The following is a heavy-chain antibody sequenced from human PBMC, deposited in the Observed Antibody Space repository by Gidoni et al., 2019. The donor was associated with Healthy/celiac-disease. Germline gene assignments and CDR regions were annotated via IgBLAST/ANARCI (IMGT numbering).Heavy chain of an antibody. D-gene: IGHD3-16*01. CDR3: ARDFALWGPPHYYYYGMDV. CDR2: INHSGST. CDR1: GGSFSGYY. J-gene: IGHJ6*02. Sequence: QVQLQQWGAGLLKPSETLSLTCAVYGGSFSGYYWSWIRQPPGKGLEWIGEINHSGSTNYNPSLKSRVTISVDTSKNQFSLKLSSVTAADTAVYYCARDFALWGPPHYYYYGMDVWGQGTTVTVSS. V-gene: IGHV4-34*01.